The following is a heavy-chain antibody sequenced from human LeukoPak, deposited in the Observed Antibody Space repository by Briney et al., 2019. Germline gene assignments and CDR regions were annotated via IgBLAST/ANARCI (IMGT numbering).Heavy chain of an antibody. V-gene: IGHV3-30-3*01. CDR2: ISYDGSNK. CDR3: AGSRYYDYVWGSYRYDD. Sequence: GGSLRLSCAASGFTFSSYAMHWVRRAPGKGLEWVAVISYDGSNKYYADSVKGRFTISRDNAKNSLYLQMNSLRAEDTAVYYCAGSRYYDYVWGSYRYDDWGQGTLVTVSS. CDR1: GFTFSSYA. J-gene: IGHJ4*02. D-gene: IGHD3-16*02.